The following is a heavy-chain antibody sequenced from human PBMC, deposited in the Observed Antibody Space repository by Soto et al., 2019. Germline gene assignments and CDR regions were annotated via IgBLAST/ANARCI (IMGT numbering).Heavy chain of an antibody. Sequence: SETLSLTCAVYVGSFRGYYWSWIRQPPGKGLEWIGEINHSGSTNYNPSLKSRVTISVDTSKNQFSLKLSSVTAADTAVYYCARHGDYYGMDVWGQGTTVTVSS. J-gene: IGHJ6*02. V-gene: IGHV4-34*01. CDR1: VGSFRGYY. CDR3: ARHGDYYGMDV. D-gene: IGHD3-10*01. CDR2: INHSGST.